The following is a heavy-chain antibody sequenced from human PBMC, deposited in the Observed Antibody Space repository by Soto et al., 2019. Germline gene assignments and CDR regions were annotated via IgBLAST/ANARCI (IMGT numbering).Heavy chain of an antibody. CDR3: ARVGCSSTSCYWDYYYYGMDV. CDR2: IIPIFGTA. J-gene: IGHJ6*02. V-gene: IGHV1-69*06. CDR1: GGTFSSYA. Sequence: QVQLVQSGAEVKKPGSSVKVSCKASGGTFSSYAISWVRQAPGQGLEWMGGIIPIFGTANYAQKFKGRVRITADKATSTAYMELSSLRSEDTAVYYCARVGCSSTSCYWDYYYYGMDVWGQGTTVTVSS. D-gene: IGHD2-2*01.